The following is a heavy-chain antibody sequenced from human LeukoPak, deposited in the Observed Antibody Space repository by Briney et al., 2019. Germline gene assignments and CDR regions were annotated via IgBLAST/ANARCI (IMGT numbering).Heavy chain of an antibody. V-gene: IGHV3-21*01. Sequence: GSLRLSCAASGFTFSSYTMNWVRQAPGKGLEWVSSITGGSGNMYYADSVEGRFTISRGNAKNSLYLQMNSLRAEDTAVYYCARGSGYTSGWYWDYWGQGTLVTVSS. D-gene: IGHD6-19*01. J-gene: IGHJ4*02. CDR3: ARGSGYTSGWYWDY. CDR1: GFTFSSYT. CDR2: ITGGSGNM.